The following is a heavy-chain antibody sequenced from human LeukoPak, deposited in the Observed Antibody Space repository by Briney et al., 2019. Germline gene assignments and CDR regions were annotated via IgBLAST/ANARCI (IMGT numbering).Heavy chain of an antibody. J-gene: IGHJ4*02. CDR1: GGSFSGYY. V-gene: IGHV4-34*01. Sequence: SETLSLTCAVYGGSFSGYYWSWIRQPPGKGLEWIGEINHSGSTNYNPSLKSRVTISVDTSKNQFSLKLSSVTAADTAVYYCARTHDSSGYYPIDYRGQGTLVTVSS. CDR2: INHSGST. D-gene: IGHD3-22*01. CDR3: ARTHDSSGYYPIDY.